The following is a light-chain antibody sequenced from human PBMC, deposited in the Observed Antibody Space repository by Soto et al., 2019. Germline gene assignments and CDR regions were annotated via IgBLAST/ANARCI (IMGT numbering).Light chain of an antibody. J-gene: IGKJ4*01. V-gene: IGKV3-20*01. CDR2: GAS. CDR1: QSVSSSY. Sequence: EIVLTQSPGTLSLSPGERATLSCRASQSVSSSYLAWYQQKPGQAPRLLIYGASSRATGIPDRFSGGGSGTEFTLTISSLQSADFAVYYCQQYNEWPLTFGGGTKVDI. CDR3: QQYNEWPLT.